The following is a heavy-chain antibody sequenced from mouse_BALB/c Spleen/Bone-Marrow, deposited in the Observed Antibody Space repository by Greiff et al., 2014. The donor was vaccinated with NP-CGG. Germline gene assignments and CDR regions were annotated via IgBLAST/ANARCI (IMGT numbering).Heavy chain of an antibody. Sequence: EVKLVESGGGLVKPGGSLKLSCAASGFTFSSYSMSWVRQTPEKRLEWVATISSGGSYTYYPDSVKGRFTISRDNATNTLYLQMSRLRAEDAAMYYCGRRGIGRPLDYWGQGTTLTVSS. CDR2: ISSGGSYT. J-gene: IGHJ2*01. D-gene: IGHD4-1*01. CDR3: GRRGIGRPLDY. V-gene: IGHV5-9-3*01. CDR1: GFTFSSYS.